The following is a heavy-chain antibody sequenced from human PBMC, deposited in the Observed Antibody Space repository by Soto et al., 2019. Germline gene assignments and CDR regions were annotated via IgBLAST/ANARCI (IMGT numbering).Heavy chain of an antibody. D-gene: IGHD2-2*01. CDR3: ARQGERGYCSASSCDGYDAFDI. CDR1: GVSIRSYY. CDR2: IYNTGTT. Sequence: QVQLQESGPGLVKPSETLSLTCSVSGVSIRSYYWSWIRQPPGKGLEWIGYIYNTGTTDYNPSLKSRVTISVDTSKNQCSLTLRSVTAADTAVYYCARQGERGYCSASSCDGYDAFDIWGQGTMVTVSS. V-gene: IGHV4-59*01. J-gene: IGHJ3*02.